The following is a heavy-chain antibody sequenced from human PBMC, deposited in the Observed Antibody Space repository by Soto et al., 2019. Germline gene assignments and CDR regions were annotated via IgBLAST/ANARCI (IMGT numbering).Heavy chain of an antibody. CDR2: LSGTAATT. Sequence: PGGSLRLSCAASGFTVSSNYMSWVRQAPGKGLEWVSGLSGTAATTDYADSVKGRFTISRDNSKNTLYLQMNSLRAEDTAVYYCAKDRSSGWFYFDYWGQGTLVTVSS. CDR3: AKDRSSGWFYFDY. V-gene: IGHV3-23*01. CDR1: GFTVSSNY. D-gene: IGHD6-19*01. J-gene: IGHJ4*02.